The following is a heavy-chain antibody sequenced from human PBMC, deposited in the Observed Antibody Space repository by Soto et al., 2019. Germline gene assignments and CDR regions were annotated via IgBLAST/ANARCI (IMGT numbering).Heavy chain of an antibody. V-gene: IGHV4-34*01. J-gene: IGHJ4*02. CDR2: VNHSGST. CDR3: ARGWLQLKVNDY. D-gene: IGHD5-12*01. CDR1: GGSFSGYY. Sequence: SETLSLTCAVYGGSFSGYYWSWIRQPPGKGLEWIGEVNHSGSTNYNPSLKSRVTISVDTSKNQFSLKLSSVTAADTAVYYCARGWLQLKVNDYWGQGTLVTVSS.